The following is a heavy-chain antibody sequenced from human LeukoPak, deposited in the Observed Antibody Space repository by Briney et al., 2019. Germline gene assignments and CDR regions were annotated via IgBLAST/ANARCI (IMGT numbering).Heavy chain of an antibody. V-gene: IGHV4-59*12. CDR1: GGSISSYY. Sequence: SETLSLTCTVSGGSISSYYWSWIRQPPGKGLEWIGYIYYSGSTNYNPSLKSRVTISVDTSKNQYSLKLSSVTAADTAVYYCASSSRNYYYYYMDVWGKGTTVTVSS. J-gene: IGHJ6*03. CDR3: ASSSRNYYYYYMDV. D-gene: IGHD6-13*01. CDR2: IYYSGST.